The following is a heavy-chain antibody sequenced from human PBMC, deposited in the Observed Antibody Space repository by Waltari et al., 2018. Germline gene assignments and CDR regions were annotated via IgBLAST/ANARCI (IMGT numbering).Heavy chain of an antibody. CDR3: ARGGDDGRGYYPRDY. D-gene: IGHD3-22*01. Sequence: QVQLVESGGGVVQPGRSLRLSCAASGFTFSSYAMHWVRQAPGKGLECVAVISYDGSNKYSADSVKGRFTISRDNSKNTLYLQMNSLRAEDTAVYFCARGGDDGRGYYPRDYWGQGTLVTVSS. CDR2: ISYDGSNK. J-gene: IGHJ4*02. V-gene: IGHV3-30-3*01. CDR1: GFTFSSYA.